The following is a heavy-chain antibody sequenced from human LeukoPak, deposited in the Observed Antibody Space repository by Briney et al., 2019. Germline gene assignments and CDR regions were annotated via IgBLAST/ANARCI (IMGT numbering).Heavy chain of an antibody. CDR1: GYTFTSYA. J-gene: IGHJ6*02. CDR2: INAGNGNT. CDR3: ARGAYSSGTNYYYGMDV. Sequence: ASVKVSCKASGYTFTSYAMHWVRQAPGQRLEWMGWINAGNGNTKYSQKFQGRVTITRDTSASTAYMELSRLRSDDTAVYYCARGAYSSGTNYYYGMDVWGQGTTVTVSS. D-gene: IGHD6-19*01. V-gene: IGHV1-3*01.